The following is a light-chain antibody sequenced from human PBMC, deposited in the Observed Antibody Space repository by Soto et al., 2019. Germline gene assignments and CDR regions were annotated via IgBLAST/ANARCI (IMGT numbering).Light chain of an antibody. J-gene: IGKJ3*01. CDR2: DAA. CDR3: LQYDNLPFT. Sequence: DIQMTQSPSSLSASVGDRVTITCQASQDSQKYLNWYQQKPGKAPKLLIYDAAKLETGVPSRFSGSGSGTDFTFTIASLQPEDIATYYCLQYDNLPFTFGPGTKVHIK. V-gene: IGKV1-33*01. CDR1: QDSQKY.